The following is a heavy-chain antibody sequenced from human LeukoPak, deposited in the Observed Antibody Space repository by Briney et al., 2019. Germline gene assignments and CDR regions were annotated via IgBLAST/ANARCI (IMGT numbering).Heavy chain of an antibody. Sequence: ASVKVSCKASGYTFTTYGISWVRQAPGQGLEWMGWINTNTGNPTYAQGFTGRFVFSLDTAVSTAYLQISSLKAEDTAVYYCARTVGFGNNNWFDPWGQGTLVTVSS. CDR1: GYTFTTYG. J-gene: IGHJ5*02. CDR3: ARTVGFGNNNWFDP. CDR2: INTNTGNP. D-gene: IGHD3-10*01. V-gene: IGHV7-4-1*02.